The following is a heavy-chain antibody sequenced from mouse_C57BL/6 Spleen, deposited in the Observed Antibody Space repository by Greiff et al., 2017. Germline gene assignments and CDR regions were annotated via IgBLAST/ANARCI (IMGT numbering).Heavy chain of an antibody. D-gene: IGHD1-1*01. CDR2: IYPGDGDT. CDR3: AREDNYGSSYGFAY. V-gene: IGHV1-80*01. Sequence: QVQLQQSGAELVKPGASVKISCKASGYAFSSYWMNWVKQRPGKGLEWIGQIYPGDGDTNYNGKFKGKATLTADKSSSTAYMQLSCLTSEDSAVYFGAREDNYGSSYGFAYWGQGTLVTVSA. CDR1: GYAFSSYW. J-gene: IGHJ3*01.